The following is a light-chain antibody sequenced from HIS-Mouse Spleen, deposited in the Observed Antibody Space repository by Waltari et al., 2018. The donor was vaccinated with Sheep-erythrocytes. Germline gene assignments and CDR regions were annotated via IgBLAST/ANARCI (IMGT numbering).Light chain of an antibody. CDR1: SSDVGSYNL. CDR2: EGI. Sequence: QSALTQPASVSGSPGQSITISCTGTSSDVGSYNLVSWYQQHPGKAPKLIIYEGIKRPAGVSNRFSGSKSGNTASLTISGLQAEDEADYYCCSYAGSSTFHVVFGGGTKLTVL. CDR3: CSYAGSSTFHVV. V-gene: IGLV2-23*03. J-gene: IGLJ2*01.